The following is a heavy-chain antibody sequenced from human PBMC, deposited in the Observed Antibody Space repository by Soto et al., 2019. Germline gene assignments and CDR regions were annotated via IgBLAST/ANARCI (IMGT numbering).Heavy chain of an antibody. D-gene: IGHD4-17*01. V-gene: IGHV4-30-2*01. Sequence: SETLSLTCAVSGGSISSGGYSWSWIRQPTGKGLEWIGYIYHSGSTYYNPSLKSRVTISVDRSKNQFSLKLSSVTAADTAVYYCARTLRNSENWFDPWGQGTLVTVS. CDR2: IYHSGST. J-gene: IGHJ5*02. CDR1: GGSISSGGYS. CDR3: ARTLRNSENWFDP.